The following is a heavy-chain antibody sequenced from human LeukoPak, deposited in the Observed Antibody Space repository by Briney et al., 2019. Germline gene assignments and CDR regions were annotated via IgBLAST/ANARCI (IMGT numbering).Heavy chain of an antibody. CDR3: AISSPPPHRGSYYGCDY. CDR1: GGTFSSYA. J-gene: IGHJ4*02. Sequence: ASVKVSCKASGGTFSSYAISWVRQAPGQGLEWMGGIIPIFGTANYAQKFQGRVTITTDESTSTAYMELSSLRSEDTAVYYCAISSPPPHRGSYYGCDYWGQGTLITVSS. CDR2: IIPIFGTA. D-gene: IGHD1-26*01. V-gene: IGHV1-69*05.